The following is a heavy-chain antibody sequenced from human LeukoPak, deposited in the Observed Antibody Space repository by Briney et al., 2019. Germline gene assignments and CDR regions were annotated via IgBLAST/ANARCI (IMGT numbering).Heavy chain of an antibody. J-gene: IGHJ3*02. Sequence: GGSLRLSCAASGFPFSSYGMHWVRQAPGKGLEWVAVISYDGSNKYYADSVKGRFTISRDNSKNTLYLQMNSLRAEDTAVYYCAKLDIVVVPAAMQGSAFDIWGQGTMVTVSS. V-gene: IGHV3-30*18. D-gene: IGHD2-2*03. CDR3: AKLDIVVVPAAMQGSAFDI. CDR1: GFPFSSYG. CDR2: ISYDGSNK.